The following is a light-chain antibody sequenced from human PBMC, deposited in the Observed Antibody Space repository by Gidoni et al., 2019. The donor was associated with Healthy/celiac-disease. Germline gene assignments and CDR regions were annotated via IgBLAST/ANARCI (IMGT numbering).Light chain of an antibody. CDR1: QSVLYSSNNKNY. V-gene: IGKV4-1*01. J-gene: IGKJ2*01. CDR3: QQYYSTPYT. CDR2: WAS. Sequence: DIVMTQSPYSLAVSLVEGATINCKSSQSVLYSSNNKNYLAWYQQKPGQPPKLLIYWASTRESGVPDRFSGSGSGTDFTLTISSLQAEDVAVYYCQQYYSTPYTFGQGTKLEIK.